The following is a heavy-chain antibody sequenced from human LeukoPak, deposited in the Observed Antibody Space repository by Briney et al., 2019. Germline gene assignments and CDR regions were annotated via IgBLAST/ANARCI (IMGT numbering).Heavy chain of an antibody. V-gene: IGHV3-48*03. CDR3: ATVGGPMVRGVIIPQVFDH. D-gene: IGHD3-10*01. CDR1: GFTFSNYE. Sequence: GGSLRLSCAASGFTFSNYEMNWVRQAPGKGLEWVSYISGSDTTYYADSVKGRFTVSRDNAKNSLYLQMNSLRAEDTAVYYWATVGGPMVRGVIIPQVFDHWGQGTLVTVSS. J-gene: IGHJ4*02. CDR2: ISGSDTT.